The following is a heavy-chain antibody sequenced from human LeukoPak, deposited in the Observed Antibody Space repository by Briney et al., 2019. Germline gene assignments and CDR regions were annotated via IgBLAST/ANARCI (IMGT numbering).Heavy chain of an antibody. CDR1: GGSFSGYF. CDR2: INHSGRT. Sequence: SETLSLTCAVYGGSFSGYFWMWIRQPPGKGLEWMGEINHSGRTTNSPSLKSRVTMSVDTSKNQFSLKLTSVTAADTAVYYCARGESTGKFDYWGQGTLVTVSS. V-gene: IGHV4-34*01. CDR3: ARGESTGKFDY. J-gene: IGHJ4*02. D-gene: IGHD1-1*01.